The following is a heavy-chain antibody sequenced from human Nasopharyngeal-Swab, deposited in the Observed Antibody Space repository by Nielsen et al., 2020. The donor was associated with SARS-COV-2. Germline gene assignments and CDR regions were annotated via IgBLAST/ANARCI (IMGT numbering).Heavy chain of an antibody. CDR3: AKDGMVRGAFGI. J-gene: IGHJ3*02. V-gene: IGHV3-23*01. Sequence: GGSLRLSCAASGFTFSNFAMSWVRQTPGKGLEWVSSINKSGGGTYFADSVKGRFTISRDNSKNTLYLQMNSLRAEDTAVYYCAKDGMVRGAFGIWGQGTMVTVSS. CDR1: GFTFSNFA. D-gene: IGHD5-18*01. CDR2: INKSGGGT.